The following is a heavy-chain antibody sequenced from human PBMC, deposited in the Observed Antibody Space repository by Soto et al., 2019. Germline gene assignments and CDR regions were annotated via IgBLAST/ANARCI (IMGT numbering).Heavy chain of an antibody. CDR1: GGSISSNSYY. CDR2: INYSGST. D-gene: IGHD3-22*01. J-gene: IGHJ5*02. V-gene: IGHV4-39*01. CDR3: ARRGYYYDSSGYPSVWP. Sequence: FTVSGGSISSNSYYWALIRQPPGKGREWTGSINYSGSTYYNPSLKSRVTISEDTSNNHLSLEMSSVTAADTAVSNCARRGYYYDSSGYPSVWPWGQGTLVTVSS.